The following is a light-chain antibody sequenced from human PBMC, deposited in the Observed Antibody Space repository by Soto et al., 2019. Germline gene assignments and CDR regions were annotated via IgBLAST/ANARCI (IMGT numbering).Light chain of an antibody. Sequence: DIQMTQSPSSLSASVGDRVTITCRASQDISNYLAWYQQKPGNVPKLLIYAASTLQSGVPSRFSGSGSGTDFTLTISSLQPEDVATYYCQKYNSAPRTFGGGTKVEIK. CDR3: QKYNSAPRT. J-gene: IGKJ4*01. CDR1: QDISNY. CDR2: AAS. V-gene: IGKV1-27*01.